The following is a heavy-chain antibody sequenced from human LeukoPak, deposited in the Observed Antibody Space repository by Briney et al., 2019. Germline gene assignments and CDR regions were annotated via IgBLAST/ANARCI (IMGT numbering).Heavy chain of an antibody. V-gene: IGHV3-23*01. CDR2: ISGSGGGT. CDR1: GFTFDSYG. J-gene: IGHJ4*02. CDR3: AKEGKWPRVDY. D-gene: IGHD5-12*01. Sequence: GGSLRLSYAASGFTFDSYGMSWVRQAPGKGLEWVSAISGSGGGTYYADSVKGRFTISRDNSKNTLYLQMNSLRAEDTAVYYCAKEGKWPRVDYWGQGTLVTVSS.